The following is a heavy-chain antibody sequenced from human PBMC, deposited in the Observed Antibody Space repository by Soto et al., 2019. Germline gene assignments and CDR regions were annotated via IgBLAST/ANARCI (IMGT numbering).Heavy chain of an antibody. D-gene: IGHD3-10*01. J-gene: IGHJ4*02. CDR3: ARDRIAGSGSCDN. CDR2: IKTDGSSP. V-gene: IGHV3-74*01. Sequence: PEGALRLSCAASGFTCNNYCMHLVRQAPGEGLVLVAPIKTDGSSPNYADSVEGRFTISSDNAKNTLYLQMNSLRVEDTAVYYCARDRIAGSGSCDNCGQGTLV. CDR1: GFTCNNYC.